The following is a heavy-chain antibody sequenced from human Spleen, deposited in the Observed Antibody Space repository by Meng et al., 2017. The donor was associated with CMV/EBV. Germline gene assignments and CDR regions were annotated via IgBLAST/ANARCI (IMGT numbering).Heavy chain of an antibody. CDR3: SRGKVPDYGGSLGDAFDI. D-gene: IGHD4/OR15-4a*01. CDR1: GFTFSSFA. CDR2: ISYDRYSK. J-gene: IGHJ3*02. Sequence: GGSLRLSCAASGFTFSSFAMHWVRQAPGKGLEWVAVISYDRYSKFYQDSVKGRFTISSDNSKNMLYLQMNSLRPEDTAVYYCSRGKVPDYGGSLGDAFDIWGQGTMVTVSS. V-gene: IGHV3-30*04.